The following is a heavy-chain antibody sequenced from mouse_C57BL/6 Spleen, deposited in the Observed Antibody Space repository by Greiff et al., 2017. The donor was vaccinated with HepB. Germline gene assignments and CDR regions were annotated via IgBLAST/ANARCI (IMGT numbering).Heavy chain of an antibody. CDR3: TRAITTVVATDFDY. Sequence: EVQLQQSGTVLARPGASVKMSCKTSGYTFTSYWMHWVTQRPGQGLEWIGAIYPGNSDTSYNQKFKGKAKLTAVTSASTAYMELSSLTNEDSAVYYCTRAITTVVATDFDYWGQGTTLTVSS. J-gene: IGHJ2*01. D-gene: IGHD1-1*01. CDR2: IYPGNSDT. V-gene: IGHV1-5*01. CDR1: GYTFTSYW.